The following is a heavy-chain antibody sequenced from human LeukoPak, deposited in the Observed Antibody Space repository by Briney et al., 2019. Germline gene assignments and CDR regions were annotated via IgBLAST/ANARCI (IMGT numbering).Heavy chain of an antibody. CDR1: GFTFSSYW. V-gene: IGHV3-7*01. CDR2: IKQDGSEK. J-gene: IGHJ3*02. CDR3: ARGSIVGATSRPDAFDI. Sequence: GGSLRLSCAASGFTFSSYWMSWVRQAPGKGLEWVANIKQDGSEKYYVDSVKGRFTISRDNAKNSLYLQMNSLRAEDTAVYYCARGSIVGATSRPDAFDIWGQGTMVTVSS. D-gene: IGHD1-26*01.